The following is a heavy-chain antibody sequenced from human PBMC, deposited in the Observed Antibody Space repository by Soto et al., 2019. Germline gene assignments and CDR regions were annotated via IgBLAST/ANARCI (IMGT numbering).Heavy chain of an antibody. CDR1: GFTFSSYA. CDR3: AKLYCSSTSCYYSY. CDR2: ISGSGGST. V-gene: IGHV3-23*01. Sequence: GGSLRLSCAASGFTFSSYAMSWVRQAPGKGLEWVSAISGSGGSTYYADSVKGRFTISRDNSKNTLYLQMNSLRAEDTAVYYCAKLYCSSTSCYYSYWGQGTLVTVSS. J-gene: IGHJ4*02. D-gene: IGHD2-2*01.